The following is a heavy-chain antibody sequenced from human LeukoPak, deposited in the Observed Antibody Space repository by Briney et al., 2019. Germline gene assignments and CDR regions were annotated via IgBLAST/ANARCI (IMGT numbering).Heavy chain of an antibody. CDR3: AKAANWGSFPYYFDY. J-gene: IGHJ4*02. V-gene: IGHV3-23*01. CDR1: GFTFSTYG. Sequence: GGSLRLSCAASGFTFSTYGMSWVRQAPGKGLEWVSAISGSGGSTYYADSVKGRFTISRDNSKNTLYLQMNSLRAEDTAVYYCAKAANWGSFPYYFDYWGQGTLVTVSS. CDR2: ISGSGGST. D-gene: IGHD7-27*01.